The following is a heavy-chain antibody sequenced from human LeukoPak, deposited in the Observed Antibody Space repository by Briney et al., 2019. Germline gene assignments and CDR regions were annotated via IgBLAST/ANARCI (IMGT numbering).Heavy chain of an antibody. D-gene: IGHD3-9*01. J-gene: IGHJ4*02. Sequence: PSETLSLTCTVSAYSISSGYYWGWIRQPPGKGLEWIGSIYHSGSTYYNPPLKCRVTISVDTSKNQFSLKLSSVTAADTAVYYCARVYLTEYFDYWGQGTLVTVSS. V-gene: IGHV4-38-2*02. CDR3: ARVYLTEYFDY. CDR2: IYHSGST. CDR1: AYSISSGYY.